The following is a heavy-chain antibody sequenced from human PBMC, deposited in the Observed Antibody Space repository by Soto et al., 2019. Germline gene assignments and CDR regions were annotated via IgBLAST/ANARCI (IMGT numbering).Heavy chain of an antibody. J-gene: IGHJ1*01. D-gene: IGHD2-21*02. CDR3: ARGSVAVTVIPPAMDFQH. CDR2: FYYSGIT. V-gene: IGHV4-39*01. Sequence: SETLSLTCTVSGGSISSSSYYWGWIRQPPGKGLEWIGNFYYSGITYYNPSLKSRVTISVDTSKNQFSLNLSSVTAADTAVYYCARGSVAVTVIPPAMDFQHWGQATLVTVSS. CDR1: GGSISSSSYY.